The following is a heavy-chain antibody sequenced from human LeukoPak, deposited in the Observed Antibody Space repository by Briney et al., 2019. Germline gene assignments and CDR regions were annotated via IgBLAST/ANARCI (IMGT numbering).Heavy chain of an antibody. D-gene: IGHD3-3*01. CDR3: ARVRFLEWLLGPMDV. V-gene: IGHV3-30-3*01. CDR1: GFTFSTSW. J-gene: IGHJ6*02. CDR2: ISYDGSNK. Sequence: GGSLRLSCAASGFTFSTSWMHWVRQAPGKGLEWVAVISYDGSNKYYADSVKGRFTISRDNSKNTLYLQMNSLRAEDTAVYYCARVRFLEWLLGPMDVWGQGTTVTVSS.